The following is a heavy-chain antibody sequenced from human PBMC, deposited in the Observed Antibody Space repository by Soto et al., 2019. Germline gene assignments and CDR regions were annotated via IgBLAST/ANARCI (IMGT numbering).Heavy chain of an antibody. Sequence: GGSLRLSCAASGLTFIDFYMSWVRQAPGKGLEWVANIKQDGSEKYYVDSVKGRFTISRDNAKNSLYLQMNSLRAEDTAVYYCARGVEGNYDFWSGSLDVWGQGTTVTVSS. CDR2: IKQDGSEK. D-gene: IGHD3-3*01. V-gene: IGHV3-7*01. CDR3: ARGVEGNYDFWSGSLDV. J-gene: IGHJ6*02. CDR1: GLTFIDFY.